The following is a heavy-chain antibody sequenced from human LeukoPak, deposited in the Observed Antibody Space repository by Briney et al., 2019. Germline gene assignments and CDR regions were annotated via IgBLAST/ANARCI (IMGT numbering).Heavy chain of an antibody. V-gene: IGHV1-69*13. Sequence: SVKVSCKASGGTFSSYAISWVRQAPGQGLEWMGGIIPIFGTANYAQKFQGRVTITADESTSTAYMELSSLRSEDTAVYYCALNFPLDYYDSSGSPWGYWGQGTLVTVSS. CDR1: GGTFSSYA. D-gene: IGHD3-22*01. CDR3: ALNFPLDYYDSSGSPWGY. J-gene: IGHJ4*02. CDR2: IIPIFGTA.